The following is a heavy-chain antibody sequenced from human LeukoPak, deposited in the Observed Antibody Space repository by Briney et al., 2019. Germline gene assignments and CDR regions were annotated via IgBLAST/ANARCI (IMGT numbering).Heavy chain of an antibody. Sequence: ASVKVSCKASGYTFTGYYMHWVRQAPGQGLERMGWINPNSGGTNYAQKFQGRVTMTRDTSISTAYMELSRLRSDDTAVYYCARGQQWRAPNGALDYWGQGTLVTVSS. CDR3: ARGQQWRAPNGALDY. D-gene: IGHD6-19*01. CDR2: INPNSGGT. V-gene: IGHV1-2*02. CDR1: GYTFTGYY. J-gene: IGHJ4*02.